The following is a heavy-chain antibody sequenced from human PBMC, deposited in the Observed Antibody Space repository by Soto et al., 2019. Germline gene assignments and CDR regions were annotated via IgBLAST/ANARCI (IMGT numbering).Heavy chain of an antibody. V-gene: IGHV3-23*01. CDR2: ISGSGGST. D-gene: IGHD6-6*01. Sequence: HPGGSLRLSCSASGFTFSSYAMSWVRQAPGKGLEWVSAISGSGGSTYYADSVKGRFTISRDNSKNTLYLQMNSLRAEDTAVYYCAKKIAARSPIDYWGQGTLVTVSS. CDR1: GFTFSSYA. J-gene: IGHJ4*02. CDR3: AKKIAARSPIDY.